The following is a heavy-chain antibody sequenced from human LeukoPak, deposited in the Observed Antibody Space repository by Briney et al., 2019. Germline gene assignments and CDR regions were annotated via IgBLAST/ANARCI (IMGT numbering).Heavy chain of an antibody. CDR3: ARDRYYDSSGYYYWFDP. D-gene: IGHD3-22*01. CDR1: GFTFSSYG. J-gene: IGHJ5*02. V-gene: IGHV3-23*01. CDR2: ISGSGGST. Sequence: GGSLRLSCAASGFTFSSYGMSWVRQAPGKGLEWVSAISGSGGSTYYADSVKGRFTISRDNSKNTLYLQMNSLRAEDTAVYYCARDRYYDSSGYYYWFDPWGQGTLVTVSS.